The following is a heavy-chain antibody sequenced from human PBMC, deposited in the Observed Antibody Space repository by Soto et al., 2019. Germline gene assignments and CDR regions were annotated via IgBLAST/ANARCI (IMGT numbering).Heavy chain of an antibody. J-gene: IGHJ4*02. CDR1: GFTFSNCA. CDR2: IGGSGETT. V-gene: IGHV3-23*01. Sequence: GGSLRLSCAASGFTFSNCAMSWVRQAPGKGLERVSTIGGSGETTYYAGSVKGRFTISRDNSNNTLYLQMSSLGVEDTAVFYCAKDLPGPPYCTSTTCSTYWGQGTLVTVSS. D-gene: IGHD2-2*02. CDR3: AKDLPGPPYCTSTTCSTY.